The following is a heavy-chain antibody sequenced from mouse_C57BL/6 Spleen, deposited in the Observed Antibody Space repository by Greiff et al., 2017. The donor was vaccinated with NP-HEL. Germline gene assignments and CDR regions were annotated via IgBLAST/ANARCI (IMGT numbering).Heavy chain of an antibody. J-gene: IGHJ4*01. CDR2: IRSKSNNYAT. CDR1: GFSFNTYA. CDR3: VRHYGSRMDY. V-gene: IGHV10-1*01. D-gene: IGHD1-1*01. Sequence: EVQVVESGGGLVQPKGSLKLSCAASGFSFNTYAMNWVRQAPGKGLEWVARIRSKSNNYATYYADSVKDRFTISRDDSESMLYLQMNNLKTEDTAMYYCVRHYGSRMDYWGQGTSVTVSS.